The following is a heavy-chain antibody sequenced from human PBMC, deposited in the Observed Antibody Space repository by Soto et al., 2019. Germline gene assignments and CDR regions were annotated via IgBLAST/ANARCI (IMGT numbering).Heavy chain of an antibody. J-gene: IGHJ6*02. V-gene: IGHV1-69*13. CDR2: IIPIFGTA. CDR1: GGPFSSYA. Sequence: GASVKVSCKASGGPFSSYAISWVRQAPGQGLEWMGGIIPIFGTANYAQKFQGRVTITADESTSTAYMELSSLRSEDTAVYYCARDLTIFGVVITRANGMDVWGQGTTVTVSS. D-gene: IGHD3-3*01. CDR3: ARDLTIFGVVITRANGMDV.